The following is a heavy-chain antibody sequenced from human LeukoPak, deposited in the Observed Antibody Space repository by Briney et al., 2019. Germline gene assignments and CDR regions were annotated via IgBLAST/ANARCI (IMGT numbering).Heavy chain of an antibody. Sequence: GGSLRLSCAASGFTFSSYAMHWVRQAPGKGLEYVSAISSNGGSTYYAESVKGRFTISRDNSKNTLYLQMSSLRAEDTAVYYCVKGRSYTASYFDYWGQGTLVIVSS. CDR1: GFTFSSYA. CDR3: VKGRSYTASYFDY. V-gene: IGHV3-64D*06. D-gene: IGHD2-2*02. CDR2: ISSNGGST. J-gene: IGHJ4*02.